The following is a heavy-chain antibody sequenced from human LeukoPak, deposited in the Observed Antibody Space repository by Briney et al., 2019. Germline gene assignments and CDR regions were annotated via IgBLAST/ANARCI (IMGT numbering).Heavy chain of an antibody. CDR2: ISSSSSYI. J-gene: IGHJ3*02. CDR3: ARERGSGKLELDAFDI. Sequence: NTGGSLRLSCAASGFTFSSYSMNWVRQAPGKGLEWVSSISSSSSYIYYADSVKGRFTISRDNAKNSLYLQMNSLRAEDTAVYYCARERGSGKLELDAFDIWGQGTMVTVSS. D-gene: IGHD3-10*01. CDR1: GFTFSSYS. V-gene: IGHV3-21*01.